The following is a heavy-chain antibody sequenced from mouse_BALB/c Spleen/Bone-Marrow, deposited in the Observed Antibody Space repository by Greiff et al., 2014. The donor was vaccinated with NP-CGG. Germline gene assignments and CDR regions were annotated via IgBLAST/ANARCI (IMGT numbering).Heavy chain of an antibody. D-gene: IGHD1-1*01. CDR3: ARYYYGSSYFDY. V-gene: IGHV14-3*02. CDR2: IDPANGNT. CDR1: GFNIKDTY. J-gene: IGHJ2*01. Sequence: EVKLMESGAELVKPGASVKLSCTASGFNIKDTYMHWVKQRPEQGLEWIGRIDPANGNTKYDPKFQGKATITADTSSNTAYLQRSSLTAEDIAVYYSARYYYGSSYFDYWGQGTTLTVSA.